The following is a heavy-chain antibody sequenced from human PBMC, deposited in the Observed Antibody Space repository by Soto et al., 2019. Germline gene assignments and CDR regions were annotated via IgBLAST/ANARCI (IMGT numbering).Heavy chain of an antibody. CDR2: IYHSGST. Sequence: QVQLQESGPGLVKPSETLSLTCTVSGGSVSSGSYYWGWIGQPPGKGLEWIGYIYHSGSTNYNPSLKSRVTISVDTSKNQFSLSLTSVTAADTAVYYCARLSAAWFDPWGQGTLVTVAS. CDR3: ARLSAAWFDP. V-gene: IGHV4-61*01. J-gene: IGHJ5*02. CDR1: GGSVSSGSYY. D-gene: IGHD6-19*01.